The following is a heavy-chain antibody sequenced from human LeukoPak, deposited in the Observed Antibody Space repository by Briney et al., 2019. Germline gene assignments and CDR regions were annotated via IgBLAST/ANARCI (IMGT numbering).Heavy chain of an antibody. CDR1: GYTFTSYY. CDR2: VNPSGGST. V-gene: IGHV1-46*01. Sequence: ASVKVSCKASGYTFTSYYMHWVRQAPGQGLEWMGIVNPSGGSTSYAQKFQGRVTMTRDTSTSTVYMELSSLRSEDPALYYCARSPPYYYDSSGYYYPPPDYWGQGTLVTVSS. CDR3: ARSPPYYYDSSGYYYPPPDY. J-gene: IGHJ4*02. D-gene: IGHD3-22*01.